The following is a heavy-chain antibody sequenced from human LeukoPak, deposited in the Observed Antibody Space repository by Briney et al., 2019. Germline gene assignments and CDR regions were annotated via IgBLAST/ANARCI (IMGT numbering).Heavy chain of an antibody. CDR1: GGSISSSSYY. CDR2: IYYSGST. CDR3: ARRKVPAAKGKNWFDP. D-gene: IGHD2-2*01. J-gene: IGHJ5*02. V-gene: IGHV4-39*01. Sequence: TSETLSLTCTVSGGSISSSSYYWGRLRQPPGTGLEWLGSIYYSGSTYYNPSLKSRVTISVDTSKNQVSLKLSSVTAADTAVYYCARRKVPAAKGKNWFDPWGQGTLVTVSS.